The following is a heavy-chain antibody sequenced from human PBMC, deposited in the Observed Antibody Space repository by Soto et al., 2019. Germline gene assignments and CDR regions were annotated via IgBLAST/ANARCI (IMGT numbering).Heavy chain of an antibody. D-gene: IGHD2-2*01. Sequence: QVPLVQSGAEVKKPGASVKVSCKASGYTFTSYDINWVRQATGQGLEWMGWMNPNSGNTGYAQKFQGRVTMTRNTSISTAYMELSSLRSEDTAVYYCARGGPIDIVVVPASFDYWGQGTLVTVSS. J-gene: IGHJ4*02. CDR1: GYTFTSYD. CDR2: MNPNSGNT. CDR3: ARGGPIDIVVVPASFDY. V-gene: IGHV1-8*01.